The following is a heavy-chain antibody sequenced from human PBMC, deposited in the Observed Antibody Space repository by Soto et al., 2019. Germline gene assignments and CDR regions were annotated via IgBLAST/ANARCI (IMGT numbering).Heavy chain of an antibody. CDR3: AGFFGYRCGRLDP. V-gene: IGHV4-34*01. CDR1: GVSFNDYY. J-gene: IGHJ5*02. D-gene: IGHD5-18*01. Sequence: PSETLSLTCAVYGVSFNDYYWSWIRQPPGKGLEWIGEINHSGSTNYNASLKSRVTISVDTSKNQFSLKLKSVTAADTAMYYCAGFFGYRCGRLDPWGQGTQVTVSS. CDR2: INHSGST.